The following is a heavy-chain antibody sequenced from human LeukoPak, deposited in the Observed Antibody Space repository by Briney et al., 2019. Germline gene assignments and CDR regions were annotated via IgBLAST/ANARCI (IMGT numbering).Heavy chain of an antibody. Sequence: GGSLRLSCAASGFTFSSYAMHWVRQAPGKGVEWVAVISYDGSNKYYADSVKGRFTISRDNSKNTLYLQMNSLRAEDTAVYYCAKDLRYGLPTLIAAAGTNYWGQGTLVTVSS. V-gene: IGHV3-30-3*01. D-gene: IGHD6-13*01. CDR1: GFTFSSYA. J-gene: IGHJ4*02. CDR3: AKDLRYGLPTLIAAAGTNY. CDR2: ISYDGSNK.